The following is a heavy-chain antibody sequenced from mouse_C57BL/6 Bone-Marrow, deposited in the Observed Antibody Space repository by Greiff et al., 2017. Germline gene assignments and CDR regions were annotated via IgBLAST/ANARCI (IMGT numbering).Heavy chain of an antibody. CDR3: AYGVDY. J-gene: IGHJ2*01. Sequence: QVQLQQSGAELARPGASVKLSCKASGYTFTSYGISWVKQRTGQGLEWIGEIYPRSGNTYYTEKFKGKATLTADKSSSTAYMELRSLTSEDSAVYFCAYGVDYWGQGTTLTVSS. CDR1: GYTFTSYG. D-gene: IGHD1-1*02. V-gene: IGHV1-81*01. CDR2: IYPRSGNT.